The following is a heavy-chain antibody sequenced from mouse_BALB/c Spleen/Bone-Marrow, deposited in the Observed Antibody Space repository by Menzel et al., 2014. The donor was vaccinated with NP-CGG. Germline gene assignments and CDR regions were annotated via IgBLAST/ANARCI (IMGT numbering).Heavy chain of an antibody. CDR1: GYSFTSYY. CDR2: IDPFNGGT. J-gene: IGHJ2*01. Sequence: EVQLQQSEPELMKPGASVKISCKASGYSFTSYYMHWVKQSHGKSLEWIGYIDPFNGGTSYNQKFKGKATLTVDKSSITAYMHLISLTSEDSAVYYCARNWDFDYWGQGTTLTVSS. D-gene: IGHD4-1*01. V-gene: IGHV1S135*01. CDR3: ARNWDFDY.